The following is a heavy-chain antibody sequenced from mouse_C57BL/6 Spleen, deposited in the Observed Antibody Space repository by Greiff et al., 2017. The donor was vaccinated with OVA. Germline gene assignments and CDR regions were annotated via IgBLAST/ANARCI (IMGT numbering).Heavy chain of an antibody. CDR3: AREWDY. J-gene: IGHJ2*01. V-gene: IGHV5-4*01. CDR1: GFTFSSYA. Sequence: EVKLVESGGGLVKPGGSLKLSCAASGFTFSSYAMSWVRQTPEKRLEWVATISDDGSYTYYPDNVKGRFTISRDNAKNNLYLQMSHLKSEDTAMYYCAREWDYWGQGTTLTVSS. CDR2: ISDDGSYT.